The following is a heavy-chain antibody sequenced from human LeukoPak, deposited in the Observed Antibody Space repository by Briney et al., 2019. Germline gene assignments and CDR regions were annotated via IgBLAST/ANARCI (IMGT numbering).Heavy chain of an antibody. CDR3: SKWKAIVLVPAARSPIDY. J-gene: IGHJ4*02. CDR2: ISGSGVTT. Sequence: GGTLRLSCAASGFTFSTYGMSWVRQAPGKGLEWVSAISGSGVTTYYADSVKGRFTISRDNSKHTLYLQMNSLRAEDTAVYYCSKWKAIVLVPAARSPIDYWGQGTLVTVSS. CDR1: GFTFSTYG. V-gene: IGHV3-23*01. D-gene: IGHD2-2*01.